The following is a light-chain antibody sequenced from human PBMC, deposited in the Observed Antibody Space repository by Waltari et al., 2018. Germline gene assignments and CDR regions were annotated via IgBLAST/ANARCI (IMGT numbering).Light chain of an antibody. CDR3: CSYRIGSTPGV. CDR2: EVT. Sequence: SALTQPASVSGSLGQSITISCSGSTSDVGSGNLVSWYQQFPGTVPKLIIYEVTKRPSGVSSRFSGSKSGNMASLTISGLQPEDEADDYCCSYRIGSTPGVFGGGTKVTVL. CDR1: TSDVGSGNL. J-gene: IGLJ3*02. V-gene: IGLV2-23*02.